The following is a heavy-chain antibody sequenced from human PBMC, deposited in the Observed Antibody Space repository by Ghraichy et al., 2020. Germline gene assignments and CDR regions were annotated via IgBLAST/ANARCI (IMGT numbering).Heavy chain of an antibody. D-gene: IGHD3-22*01. J-gene: IGHJ6*02. V-gene: IGHV3-21*01. CDR2: ISSSSSYI. CDR1: GFTFSSYS. CDR3: ARGPYLDVITGYYYYYGMDV. Sequence: GGSLRLSCAASGFTFSSYSMNWVRQAPGKGLEWVSSISSSSSYIYYADSVKGRFTISRDNAKNSLYLQMNSLRAEDTAVYYCARGPYLDVITGYYYYYGMDVWGQGTTVTVSS.